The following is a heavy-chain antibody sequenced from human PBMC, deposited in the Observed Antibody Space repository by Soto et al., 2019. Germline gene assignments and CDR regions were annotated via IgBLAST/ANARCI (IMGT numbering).Heavy chain of an antibody. Sequence: EVQLLESGGRLVQPGGSLRLSCAASGFTFNTYAMSWVRQAPGKGLEWVSSVSTSGDITYYADSVKGRFTISRDNSKNTLFLQMTSLRAEDTALYYCARGDSGGSGSPASHYSGLDVCGQGTTVTVSS. D-gene: IGHD3-22*01. CDR2: VSTSGDIT. CDR3: ARGDSGGSGSPASHYSGLDV. CDR1: GFTFNTYA. J-gene: IGHJ6*02. V-gene: IGHV3-23*01.